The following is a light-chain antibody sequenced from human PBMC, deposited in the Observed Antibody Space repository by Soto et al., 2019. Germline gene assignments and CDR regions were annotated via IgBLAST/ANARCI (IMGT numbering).Light chain of an antibody. Sequence: DIQMTQSPSSLSASVGDRVTITCQASQDISNYLNWYQQKPGKAPNLLITATSTLQSGVPSRFSGSGSGTDFTLTISSLQPEDFATYYCQQSYSTLWTFGQGTKVDIK. CDR2: ATS. J-gene: IGKJ1*01. CDR1: QDISNY. V-gene: IGKV1-39*01. CDR3: QQSYSTLWT.